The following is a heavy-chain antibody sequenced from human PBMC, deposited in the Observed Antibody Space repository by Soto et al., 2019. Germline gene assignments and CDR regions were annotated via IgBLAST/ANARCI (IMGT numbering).Heavy chain of an antibody. CDR2: IIPIFGTA. CDR3: ATHNPYCSGGSCCPYYFDY. CDR1: GGTFSSYA. Sequence: QVQLVQSGAEVEKPGSSVKVSCKASGGTFSSYAISWVRQAPGQGLEWMGGIIPIFGTANYAKKFQGRVTITADESTSTAYMELSSLRSEDTGVYYCATHNPYCSGGSCCPYYFDYWGQGTLVTVSS. J-gene: IGHJ4*02. D-gene: IGHD2-15*01. V-gene: IGHV1-69*12.